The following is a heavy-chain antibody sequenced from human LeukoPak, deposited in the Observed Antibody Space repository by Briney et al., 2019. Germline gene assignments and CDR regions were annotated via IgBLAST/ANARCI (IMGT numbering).Heavy chain of an antibody. V-gene: IGHV4-59*08. CDR2: XYXSXYT. CDR1: GGSIXXXX. CDR3: ARHEYSGGYIDY. J-gene: IGHJ4*02. D-gene: IGHD1-26*01. Sequence: SETLXLXXXVSGGSIXXXXXXXXXQPPXXXXXWIGYXYXSXYTNXXXXXXXXXTXSVDTSKNQFSLKLSSVTAADTAVYYCARHEYSGGYIDYWGQGTLGTVSS.